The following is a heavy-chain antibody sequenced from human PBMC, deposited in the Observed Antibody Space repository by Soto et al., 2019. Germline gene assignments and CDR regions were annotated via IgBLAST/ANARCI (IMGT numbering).Heavy chain of an antibody. V-gene: IGHV4-59*01. D-gene: IGHD5-18*01. Sequence: SETLSLTCTVSGDSLNNYYWSWIRRPPGMGLEWIASISYSGTTNYNSSLKSRVTISIDTSKNQFSLDFNSVTAADTAVYYCAREGYNFGPFDYWGQGALVT. CDR2: ISYSGTT. CDR3: AREGYNFGPFDY. CDR1: GDSLNNYY. J-gene: IGHJ4*02.